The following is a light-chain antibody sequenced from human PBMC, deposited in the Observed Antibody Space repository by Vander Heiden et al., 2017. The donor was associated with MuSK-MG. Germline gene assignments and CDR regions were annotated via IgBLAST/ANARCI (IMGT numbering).Light chain of an antibody. CDR2: WAS. Sequence: DIVMTHSPDSLAVSLGGRATINCKSSQSVLYSSNNKNYLAWYQQKPGQPPKLLIYWASTRESGVPDRFSGSGSGTDFTLTISSLQAEDVAVYYCQQYYSTPLTFGGGTKVEIK. J-gene: IGKJ4*01. CDR1: QSVLYSSNNKNY. CDR3: QQYYSTPLT. V-gene: IGKV4-1*01.